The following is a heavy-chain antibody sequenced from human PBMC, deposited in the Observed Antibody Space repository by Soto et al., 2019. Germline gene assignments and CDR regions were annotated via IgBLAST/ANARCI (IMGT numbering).Heavy chain of an antibody. CDR2: IKSKPDGGTT. Sequence: PVGSLRLSCIGSGFTFSNAWINWVRQAPGKGLEWVGRIKSKPDGGTTDYAAPVKGRFTISRDDSKNTVYLQMNSLKTEDTALYYCVTGQYCDYWGQGTLVTVSS. CDR3: VTGQYCDY. J-gene: IGHJ4*02. V-gene: IGHV3-15*01. CDR1: GFTFSNAW.